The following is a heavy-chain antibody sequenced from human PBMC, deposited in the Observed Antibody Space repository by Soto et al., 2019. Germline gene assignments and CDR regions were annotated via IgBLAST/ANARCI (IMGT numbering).Heavy chain of an antibody. Sequence: SETLSLTCTVSGGSVSSGRNYWNWIRQPPGKGLEWIGYMYYSGSSYYNPSLKSRVSMSVDTSKNQFSLKLSSVTAADTAVYYCARDPGGAAAGTNVWFDPWGQGTLVTVSS. CDR1: GGSVSSGRNY. D-gene: IGHD6-13*01. V-gene: IGHV4-61*01. J-gene: IGHJ5*02. CDR2: MYYSGSS. CDR3: ARDPGGAAAGTNVWFDP.